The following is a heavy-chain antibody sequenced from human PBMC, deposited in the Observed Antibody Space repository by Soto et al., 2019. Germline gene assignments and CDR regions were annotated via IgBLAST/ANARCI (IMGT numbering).Heavy chain of an antibody. D-gene: IGHD3-3*01. CDR2: IYYRGST. J-gene: IGHJ4*02. CDR3: ARGLWSGPAGY. CDR1: GGSISSSSYY. Sequence: SETLSLTCTVSGGSISSSSYYWGWIRQPPGKGLEWIGSIYYRGSTYYNPSLKSRVTISVDTSKNQFSLKLSSVTAADTAVYYCARGLWSGPAGYWGQGTLVTVSS. V-gene: IGHV4-39*01.